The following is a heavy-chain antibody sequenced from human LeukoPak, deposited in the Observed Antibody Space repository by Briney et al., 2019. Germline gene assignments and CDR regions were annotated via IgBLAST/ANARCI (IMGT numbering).Heavy chain of an antibody. V-gene: IGHV4-4*07. CDR1: GGSISSYY. D-gene: IGHD2-21*02. CDR3: ARDSAAYCGGDCPNWFDP. Sequence: SETLSLTCTVSGGSISSYYWSWIRQPAGKGLEWIGRIYYSGSTYYNPSLKSRVTISVDTSKNQFSLKLSSVTAADTAVYYCARDSAAYCGGDCPNWFDPWGQGTLVTVSS. CDR2: IYYSGST. J-gene: IGHJ5*02.